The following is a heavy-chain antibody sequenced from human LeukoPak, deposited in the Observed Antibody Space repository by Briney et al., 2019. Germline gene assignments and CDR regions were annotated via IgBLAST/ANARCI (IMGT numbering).Heavy chain of an antibody. CDR1: RDTFSSYG. Sequence: SVKVSCKASRDTFSSYGISWVRQAPGQGLEWMGRIIPNLNIANYAQRFQGRVTFTADKSATTAYMEVKSLRSEDTAVYYCATDSIGDILTGAFDYWGQGTLVTVFS. J-gene: IGHJ4*02. CDR2: IIPNLNIA. CDR3: ATDSIGDILTGAFDY. D-gene: IGHD3-9*01. V-gene: IGHV1-69*04.